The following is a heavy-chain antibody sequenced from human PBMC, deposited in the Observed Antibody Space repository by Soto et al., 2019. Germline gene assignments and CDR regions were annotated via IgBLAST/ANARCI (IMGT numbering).Heavy chain of an antibody. D-gene: IGHD1-1*01. CDR3: ARTGDGHHDFLDY. CDR1: GFTFSSHW. J-gene: IGHJ4*02. CDR2: INQDGNED. V-gene: IGHV3-7*01. Sequence: PWGSLRFPCLPSGFTFSSHWVNVVPQAPGKGLEWVANINQDGNEDNLLDSVKGRFAISRDNAKNSLFLQMNSLRVDDTAVYYCARTGDGHHDFLDYWGQGALVTVSS.